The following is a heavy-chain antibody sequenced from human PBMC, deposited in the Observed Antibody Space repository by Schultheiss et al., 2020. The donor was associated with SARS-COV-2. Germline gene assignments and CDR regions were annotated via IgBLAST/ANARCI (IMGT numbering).Heavy chain of an antibody. CDR3: ARYSSGWYGQPDY. Sequence: ASVKVSCKASGYTFTSYYMHWVRQAPGQGLEWMGIINPSGGSTSYAQKFQGRVTMTRDTSTSTVYMELRSLRSDDTAVYYCARYSSGWYGQPDYWGQGTLVTVSS. CDR1: GYTFTSYY. V-gene: IGHV1-46*01. J-gene: IGHJ4*02. CDR2: INPSGGST. D-gene: IGHD6-19*01.